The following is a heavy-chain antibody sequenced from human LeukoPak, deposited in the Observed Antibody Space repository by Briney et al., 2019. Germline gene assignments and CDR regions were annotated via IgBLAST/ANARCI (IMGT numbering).Heavy chain of an antibody. D-gene: IGHD3-16*02. Sequence: PSETLSLTCTVSGGSISSSSYYWGWIRQPPGKGLEWIGSIYYSGSTYYNPSLKSRVTISVDTSKNQFSLKLSSLTAADTAVYYCARGYPNDYWGQGTLVTVSS. CDR2: IYYSGST. CDR1: GGSISSSSYY. J-gene: IGHJ4*02. V-gene: IGHV4-39*01. CDR3: ARGYPNDY.